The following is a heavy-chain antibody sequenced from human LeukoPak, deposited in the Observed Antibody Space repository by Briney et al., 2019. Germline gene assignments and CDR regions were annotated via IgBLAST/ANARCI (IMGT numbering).Heavy chain of an antibody. CDR1: GYTFTSYY. CDR2: INPNSGGT. CDR3: ARVSIRGYYYDSSGYYCY. V-gene: IGHV1-2*06. J-gene: IGHJ4*02. D-gene: IGHD3-22*01. Sequence: GASVKVSCKASGYTFTSYYMHWVRQAPGQGLEWMGRINPNSGGTNYAQKFQGRVTMTRDTSISTAYMELSRLRSDDTAVYYCARVSIRGYYYDSSGYYCYWGQGTLVTVSS.